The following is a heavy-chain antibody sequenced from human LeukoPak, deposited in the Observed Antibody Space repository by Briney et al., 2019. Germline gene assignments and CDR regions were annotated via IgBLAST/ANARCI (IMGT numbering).Heavy chain of an antibody. D-gene: IGHD1-1*01. CDR2: INPSGGST. CDR3: ARGTWSGSYGMDV. V-gene: IGHV1-46*01. CDR1: GFTFSSYG. Sequence: GRSLRLSCAASGFTFSSYGMHWVRQAPGQGLEWMGIINPSGGSTSYAQKFQGRVTMTRDTSTSTVYMELSSLRSEDTAVYYCARGTWSGSYGMDVWGQGTTVTVSS. J-gene: IGHJ6*02.